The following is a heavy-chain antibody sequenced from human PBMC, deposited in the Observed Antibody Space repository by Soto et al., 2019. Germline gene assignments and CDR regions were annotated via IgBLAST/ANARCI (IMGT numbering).Heavy chain of an antibody. J-gene: IGHJ4*02. CDR2: IPYDGSNK. Sequence: GGSLRLSCAASGCTFSSYGMHWVRQAPGKGLEWVAVIPYDGSNKYYADSVKGRFTISRDNSKNTLYLQMNSLRAEDTAVYYCAKDPGDGYNYDYFVYWGQGTLVTVS. V-gene: IGHV3-30*18. D-gene: IGHD5-12*01. CDR3: AKDPGDGYNYDYFVY. CDR1: GCTFSSYG.